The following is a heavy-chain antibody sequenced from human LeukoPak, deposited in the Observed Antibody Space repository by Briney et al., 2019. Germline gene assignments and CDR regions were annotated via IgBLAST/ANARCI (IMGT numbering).Heavy chain of an antibody. D-gene: IGHD3-22*01. Sequence: ASVKVSCKASAYTFTGYYVHWVRQAPGQGREWMGWMNPKNGDTNYAQKFQGRVTMTRDTSISTAYMELNSLRFDDTAVYYCARWVASPSRGWFDPWGQGTLVTVSS. V-gene: IGHV1-2*02. CDR1: AYTFTGYY. CDR3: ARWVASPSRGWFDP. J-gene: IGHJ5*02. CDR2: MNPKNGDT.